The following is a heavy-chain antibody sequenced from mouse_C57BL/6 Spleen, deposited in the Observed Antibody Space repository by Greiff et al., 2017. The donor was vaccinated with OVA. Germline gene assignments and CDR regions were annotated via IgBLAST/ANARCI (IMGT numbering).Heavy chain of an antibody. V-gene: IGHV1-69*01. CDR1: GYTFTSYW. Sequence: QVQLQQPGAELVMPGASVKLSCKASGYTFTSYWMRWVKQRPGQGLEWIGEIDPSDSYTNYNQKFKGKSTLTVDKSSSTAYMQLSSLTSEDSAVYYCARAKTFYSKKGYAMDYWGQGTSVTVSS. CDR3: ARAKTFYSKKGYAMDY. CDR2: IDPSDSYT. D-gene: IGHD2-5*01. J-gene: IGHJ4*01.